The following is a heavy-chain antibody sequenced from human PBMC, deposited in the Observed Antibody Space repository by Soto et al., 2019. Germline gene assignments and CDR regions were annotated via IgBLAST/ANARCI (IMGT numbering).Heavy chain of an antibody. CDR2: ISGSGNT. CDR3: AKEGYYCSGGSCYSGPYFDY. J-gene: IGHJ4*02. V-gene: IGHV3-23*01. CDR1: GFTFNTYA. Sequence: GGSLRLSCAASGFTFNTYAMTWVRQAPGKGLEWVSGISGSGNTYYADSVKGRFTISRDNSKIALFLQMNSPRAEDTAVYYCAKEGYYCSGGSCYSGPYFDYWGQGALVTVSS. D-gene: IGHD2-15*01.